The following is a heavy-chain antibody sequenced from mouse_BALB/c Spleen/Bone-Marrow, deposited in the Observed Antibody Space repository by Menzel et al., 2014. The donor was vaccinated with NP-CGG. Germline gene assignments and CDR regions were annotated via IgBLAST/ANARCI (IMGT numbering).Heavy chain of an antibody. CDR1: GYTFTSYY. CDR3: ARSFYGRSMDY. Sequence: VQLQQSGPELVKPGASVRISCTASGYTFTSYYIHWLKQRPGQGLEWIGWIYPGNVNTKYNEKFKGKATLTADKSSGPAYMQHRSLPIEDSAVYYCARSFYGRSMDYWVQGTSGTVSS. J-gene: IGHJ4*01. V-gene: IGHV1S56*01. CDR2: IYPGNVNT. D-gene: IGHD1-1*01.